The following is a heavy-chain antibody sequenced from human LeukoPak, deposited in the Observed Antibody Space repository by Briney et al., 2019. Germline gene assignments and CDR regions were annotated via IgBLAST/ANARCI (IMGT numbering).Heavy chain of an antibody. CDR1: GGSISSGDYY. CDR3: ARVPPCYGDYDGGHAFDI. Sequence: SQTLSLTCTVSGGSISSGDYYWSWIRQPPGKGLEWIGYIYYSGSTYYNPSLKSRVTISVDTSKNQFSLKLSSVTAADTAVYYCARVPPCYGDYDGGHAFDIWGQGTMVTVSS. J-gene: IGHJ3*02. V-gene: IGHV4-30-4*01. CDR2: IYYSGST. D-gene: IGHD4-17*01.